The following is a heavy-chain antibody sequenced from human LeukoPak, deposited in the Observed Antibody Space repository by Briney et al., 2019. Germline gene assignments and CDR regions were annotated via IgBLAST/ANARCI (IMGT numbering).Heavy chain of an antibody. D-gene: IGHD4-11*01. V-gene: IGHV4-59*01. CDR2: IYYSGST. J-gene: IGHJ3*02. CDR1: GGSISSYY. CDR3: ARDRSTVTPDAFDI. Sequence: PSETLSLTCTVSGGSISSYYWSWIRQPPGKGLEWIGYIYYSGSTNYNPSLKSRVTISVDTSKNQFSLKLSSVTAADTAVYYCARDRSTVTPDAFDIWGQGTMVTVSS.